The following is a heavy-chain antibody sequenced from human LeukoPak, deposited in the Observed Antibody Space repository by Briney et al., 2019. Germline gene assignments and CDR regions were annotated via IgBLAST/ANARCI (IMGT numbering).Heavy chain of an antibody. J-gene: IGHJ4*02. CDR2: IYPGDSDT. Sequence: GASLKISCKGSGYRFTSYWIGWVRQMPGKGLEWMGIIYPGDSDTRYSPSFQGQVTISADKSISTAYLQWSSLKASDTAMYYCARLDRDDNLGAQDYWGQGTLVTVSS. CDR1: GYRFTSYW. D-gene: IGHD1-14*01. CDR3: ARLDRDDNLGAQDY. V-gene: IGHV5-51*01.